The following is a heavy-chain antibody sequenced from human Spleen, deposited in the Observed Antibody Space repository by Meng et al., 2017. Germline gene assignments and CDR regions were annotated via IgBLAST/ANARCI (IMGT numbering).Heavy chain of an antibody. CDR2: ISGNGDST. CDR1: GFSFSSYA. D-gene: IGHD1-26*01. J-gene: IGHJ6*02. V-gene: IGHV3-23*01. Sequence: GGSLRLSCTASGFSFSSYAMTWVRQAPGKGLEWVSTISGNGDSTYYADFVKGRFTISRDNSKNTLYLQMNSLRAEDTAVYYCAKDPPSRMGAPTFYYYYGMDVWGQGTTVTVSS. CDR3: AKDPPSRMGAPTFYYYYGMDV.